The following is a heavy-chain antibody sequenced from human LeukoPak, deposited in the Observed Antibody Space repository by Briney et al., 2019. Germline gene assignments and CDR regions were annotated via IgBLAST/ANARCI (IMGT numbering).Heavy chain of an antibody. Sequence: SETLSLTCTVSGGSISSYYWSWIRQPPGKGLEGIGYIYYSGSTNYNPSLKSRVTISVDTSKNQFSLKLSSVTAADTAVYYCARDNWGLDYWGQGTLVTVSS. CDR3: ARDNWGLDY. CDR2: IYYSGST. D-gene: IGHD7-27*01. V-gene: IGHV4-59*01. J-gene: IGHJ4*02. CDR1: GGSISSYY.